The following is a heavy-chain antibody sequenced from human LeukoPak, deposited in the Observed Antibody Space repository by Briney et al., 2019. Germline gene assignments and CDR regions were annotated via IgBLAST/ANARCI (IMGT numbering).Heavy chain of an antibody. D-gene: IGHD5-12*01. CDR2: ISGSGGST. CDR3: ARGVDIVATIIDFDY. V-gene: IGHV3-23*01. J-gene: IGHJ4*02. CDR1: GFTFSSYA. Sequence: PGGSLRLSCAASGFTFSSYAMSWVRQAPGKGLEWVSAISGSGGSTYYADSVKGRFTISRDNSKNTLYLQMNSLRAEGTAVYYCARGVDIVATIIDFDYWGQGTLVTVSS.